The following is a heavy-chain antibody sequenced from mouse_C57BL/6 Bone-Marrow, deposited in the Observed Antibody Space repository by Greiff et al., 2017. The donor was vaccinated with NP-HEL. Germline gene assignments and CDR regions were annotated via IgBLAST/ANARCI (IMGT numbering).Heavy chain of an antibody. D-gene: IGHD4-1*01. CDR2: INPNNGGT. J-gene: IGHJ2*01. CDR3: ARGNWDTYFDS. V-gene: IGHV1-26*01. CDR1: GYTFTDYY. Sequence: EVQLQQSGPELVKPGASVKISCKASGYTFTDYYMNWVKQSHGKSLEWIGDINPNNGGTSYNQKFKGKATLTVDKSSSTAYMELRSLTSEDSAVYYCARGNWDTYFDSWGQGTTLTVSS.